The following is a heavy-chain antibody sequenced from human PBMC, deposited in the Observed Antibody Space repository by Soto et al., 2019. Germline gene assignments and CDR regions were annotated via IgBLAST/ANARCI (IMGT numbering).Heavy chain of an antibody. D-gene: IGHD6-19*01. V-gene: IGHV1-69*06. J-gene: IGHJ3*02. Sequence: SVKVSCKASGGTFSSYAISWVRQAPGQGLEWMGGIIPIFGTANYAQKFQGRVTITADKSTSTAYMELSSLRSEDTAVYYCARGAVAGTSGAFDIWGQGTMVTVSS. CDR1: GGTFSSYA. CDR2: IIPIFGTA. CDR3: ARGAVAGTSGAFDI.